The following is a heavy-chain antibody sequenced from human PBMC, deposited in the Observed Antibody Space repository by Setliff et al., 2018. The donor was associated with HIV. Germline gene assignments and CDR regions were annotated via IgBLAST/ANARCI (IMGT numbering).Heavy chain of an antibody. J-gene: IGHJ4*02. D-gene: IGHD2-2*01. CDR2: ISPNSGGT. CDR1: GYTFPDYY. Sequence: KVSCKTSGYTFPDYYLHWVRRAPGQGLEWMGRISPNSGGTNYAQKFQGRVTMTRDTSINTVYMELSSLRSDDTAVYYCARDHPYFCSSTSCSFLDYWGQGTLVTVSS. CDR3: ARDHPYFCSSTSCSFLDY. V-gene: IGHV1-2*06.